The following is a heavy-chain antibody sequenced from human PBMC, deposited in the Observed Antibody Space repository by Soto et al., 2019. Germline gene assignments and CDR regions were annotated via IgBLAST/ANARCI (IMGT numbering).Heavy chain of an antibody. CDR1: GFTFTDYG. CDR2: IWHDGSAT. J-gene: IGHJ4*02. V-gene: IGHV3-33*01. D-gene: IGHD6-19*01. Sequence: GGSLRLSCVASGFTFTDYGMHWVRQAPDKGLEWVAVIWHDGSATFYPDSVKGRFTISRDNSKNTVYLQMNSLRAEDTAVYYCARDFENGDYRSGRRYFDYWGQGALVTVSS. CDR3: ARDFENGDYRSGRRYFDY.